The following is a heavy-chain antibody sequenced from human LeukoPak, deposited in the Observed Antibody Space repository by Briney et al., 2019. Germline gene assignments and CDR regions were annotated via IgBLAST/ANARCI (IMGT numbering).Heavy chain of an antibody. CDR2: IRYDGSNQ. J-gene: IGHJ4*02. D-gene: IGHD6-19*01. CDR1: GFTFSSYG. CDR3: AKDANSGWSYFDY. Sequence: GGSLRLSCAASGFTFSSYGMHWVRQAPGKGLEWVAFIRYDGSNQYYADSVKGRFTISRDNSKNTMYLQMNSLTAEDTAVYYCAKDANSGWSYFDYWGQGTLVTVSS. V-gene: IGHV3-30*02.